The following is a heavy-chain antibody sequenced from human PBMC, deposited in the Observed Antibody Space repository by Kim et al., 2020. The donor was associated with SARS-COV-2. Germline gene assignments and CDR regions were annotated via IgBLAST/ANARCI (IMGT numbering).Heavy chain of an antibody. J-gene: IGHJ4*02. V-gene: IGHV4-39*01. Sequence: SETLSLTCTVSGDSISSSSYYWGWIRQPPGKGLEWIGSIYYSGSTYYNPSPKSRVTITVDTSKNQFSLKLDSVTAADTAGYYGARNLYGSGPAPFDYWGQGTLVTVSS. CDR3: ARNLYGSGPAPFDY. CDR2: IYYSGST. D-gene: IGHD3-10*01. CDR1: GDSISSSSYY.